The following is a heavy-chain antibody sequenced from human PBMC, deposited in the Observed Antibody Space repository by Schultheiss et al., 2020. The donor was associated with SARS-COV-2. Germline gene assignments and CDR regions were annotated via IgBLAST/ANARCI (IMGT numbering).Heavy chain of an antibody. CDR1: GFSVSTSGMC. Sequence: SGPTLVKPTQTLTLTCTLSGFSVSTSGMCVSWIRQPPGKALEWLARIDWDDDKYYSTSLKTRLTISKDTSKNQVVLTMTNMDPVDTATYYCARTRGYSYGYSDAFDIWGQGTMVTVSS. J-gene: IGHJ3*02. D-gene: IGHD5-18*01. V-gene: IGHV2-70*11. CDR3: ARTRGYSYGYSDAFDI. CDR2: IDWDDDK.